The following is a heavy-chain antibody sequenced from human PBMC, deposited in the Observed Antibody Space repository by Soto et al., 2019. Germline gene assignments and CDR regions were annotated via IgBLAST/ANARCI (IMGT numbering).Heavy chain of an antibody. Sequence: QLQLQESGPGLVKLSETLSLTCSVSGGSISSRSYYWGWIRQPPGKGLEWIGNIYYSGSTYYNPSLKSRVTISVDTSTNQFSLKLSSVPAADTAVYYCARHERHYDILTGGDYYYFCMDVWGQGTTVTVSS. CDR2: IYYSGST. V-gene: IGHV4-39*01. CDR3: ARHERHYDILTGGDYYYFCMDV. CDR1: GGSISSRSYY. D-gene: IGHD3-9*01. J-gene: IGHJ6*02.